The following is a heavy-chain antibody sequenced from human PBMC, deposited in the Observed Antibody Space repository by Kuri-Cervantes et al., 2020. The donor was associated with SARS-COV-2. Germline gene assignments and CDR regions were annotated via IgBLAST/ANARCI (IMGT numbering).Heavy chain of an antibody. J-gene: IGHJ4*02. CDR2: ISYDGSNK. Sequence: GESLKISCAASRFTFSSYAMHWVRQAPGKGLEWVAVISYDGSNKYYADSVKGRFTISRDNSKNTLYLQMNSLRAEDTAVYYCAKPYNYGGNSGWGQGALVTVSS. CDR3: AKPYNYGGNSG. CDR1: RFTFSSYA. D-gene: IGHD4-23*01. V-gene: IGHV3-30-3*02.